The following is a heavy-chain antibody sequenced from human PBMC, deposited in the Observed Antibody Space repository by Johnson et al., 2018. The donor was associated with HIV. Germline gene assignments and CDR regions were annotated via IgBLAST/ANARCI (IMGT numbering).Heavy chain of an antibody. CDR3: AKRQGGGAFDI. CDR1: GFTFSSYA. V-gene: IGHV3-30-3*02. Sequence: QAQLVQSGGGVVQPGRSLRLSCAASGFTFSSYAMHWVRQAPGKGLEWVAVISYDGSNKYYADSVKGRFTISRDNSKNTLYLQINSLRAEDTAVDYCAKRQGGGAFDIWGQGTMVTVSS. J-gene: IGHJ3*02. D-gene: IGHD2-15*01. CDR2: ISYDGSNK.